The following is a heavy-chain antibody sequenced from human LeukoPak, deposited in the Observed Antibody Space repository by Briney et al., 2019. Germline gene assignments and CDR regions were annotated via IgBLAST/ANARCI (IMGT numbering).Heavy chain of an antibody. Sequence: GGSLRLSCAASGFTFSSYWMYWVRQAPGKGLVWVSRIKTDGSEINYADSVRGRFTVSRDNAKNTLYLQVNSLRAEDTAVYYCARRGTGHGMDVWGQGTTVIVSS. V-gene: IGHV3-74*01. D-gene: IGHD1-1*01. J-gene: IGHJ6*02. CDR1: GFTFSSYW. CDR2: IKTDGSEI. CDR3: ARRGTGHGMDV.